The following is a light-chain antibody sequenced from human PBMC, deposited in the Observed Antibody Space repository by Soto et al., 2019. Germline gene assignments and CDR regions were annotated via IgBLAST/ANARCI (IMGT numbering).Light chain of an antibody. J-gene: IGKJ1*01. CDR2: SAS. Sequence: EIVLTQSPGTLSLSPGERATLSCRASQTVPSNYLAWYQQKSGQTPRLLIYSASSRATGIPDRFSGSGSGTDFTLTVSRLEPEDFAVYYCQQYGSSPGTFGQGTKVDIK. CDR1: QTVPSNY. V-gene: IGKV3-20*01. CDR3: QQYGSSPGT.